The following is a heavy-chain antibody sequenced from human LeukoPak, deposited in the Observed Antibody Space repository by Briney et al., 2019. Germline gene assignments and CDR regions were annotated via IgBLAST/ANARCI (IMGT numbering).Heavy chain of an antibody. CDR2: MNPNSGNT. Sequence: ASVKVSCKASGYTFTSYDINWVRQATGQGLEWMGWMNPNSGNTGYAQKFQGRVTMTRNTSISTAYMELSSQRSEDTAVYYCARAMVRGVIIPGYWGQGTLVTVSS. CDR1: GYTFTSYD. D-gene: IGHD3-10*01. CDR3: ARAMVRGVIIPGY. J-gene: IGHJ4*02. V-gene: IGHV1-8*01.